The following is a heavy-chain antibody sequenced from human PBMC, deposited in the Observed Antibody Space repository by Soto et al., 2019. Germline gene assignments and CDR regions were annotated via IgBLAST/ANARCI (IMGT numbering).Heavy chain of an antibody. J-gene: IGHJ4*02. CDR2: ISYSGSA. V-gene: IGHV4-30-4*01. CDR1: GGSISSGNYY. D-gene: IGHD2-15*01. Sequence: QVQLQESGPGLVKPSQTLSLTCTVSGGSISSGNYYWSWIRQPPGKGLEWIGFISYSGSAYYNPSLKRRVTIPVDTSKNQFSLNLSFVTAADTAVYYCATMGTPATGLYYFDYWGQGTLVTVSS. CDR3: ATMGTPATGLYYFDY.